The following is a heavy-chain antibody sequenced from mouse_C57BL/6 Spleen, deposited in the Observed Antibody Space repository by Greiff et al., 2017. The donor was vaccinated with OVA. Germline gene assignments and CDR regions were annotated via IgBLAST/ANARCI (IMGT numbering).Heavy chain of an antibody. CDR2: INPSSGYT. CDR1: GYTFTSYW. V-gene: IGHV1-7*01. CDR3: ARIYDGYYDAMDY. Sequence: VQLKESGAELAKPGASVKLSCKASGYTFTSYWMHWVKQRPGQGLEWIGYINPSSGYTKYNQKFKDKATLTADKSSSTAYMQLSSLTYEDSAVYYCARIYDGYYDAMDYWGQGTSVTVSS. D-gene: IGHD2-3*01. J-gene: IGHJ4*01.